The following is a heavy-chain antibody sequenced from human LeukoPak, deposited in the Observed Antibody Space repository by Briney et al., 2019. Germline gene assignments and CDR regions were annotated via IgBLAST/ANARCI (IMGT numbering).Heavy chain of an antibody. CDR1: GFTFSSYH. CDR3: ARRATTERGHSYGLDY. J-gene: IGHJ4*02. V-gene: IGHV3-21*01. Sequence: GGSLRLSCVVSGFTFSSYHMNWVRQAPGKWLEWVSSISTSRNYIYYADSVTGRFTISRDNAKNSLYLQMNSLRAEDTAVYYCARRATTERGHSYGLDYWGQGTLVTVSS. CDR2: ISTSRNYI. D-gene: IGHD5-18*01.